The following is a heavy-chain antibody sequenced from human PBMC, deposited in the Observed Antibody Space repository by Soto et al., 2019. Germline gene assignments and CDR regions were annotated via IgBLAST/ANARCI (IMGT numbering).Heavy chain of an antibody. Sequence: GESLKISCKGSGYSFTSYWIGWVRQMPGKGLEWMGIIYPGDSDTKYSPSFQGQVTISADKSISTAYLQWSSLKASDTAMYYCARKMAARDTGFDYWGQGTLVTVSS. CDR1: GYSFTSYW. CDR3: ARKMAARDTGFDY. D-gene: IGHD5-18*01. V-gene: IGHV5-51*01. CDR2: IYPGDSDT. J-gene: IGHJ4*02.